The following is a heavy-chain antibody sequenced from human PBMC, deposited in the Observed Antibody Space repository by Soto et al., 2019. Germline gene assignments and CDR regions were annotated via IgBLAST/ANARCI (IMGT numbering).Heavy chain of an antibody. CDR1: GLTFSRCE. CDR3: AGRYCSTGVCHVGLSDF. Sequence: VQLLESGGGLVQPGGSLRLSCVASGLTFSRCEMNWVRQAPGKGLEWLSYIGTRGSTAYYVDSVKGRFTISRDNAKSSLFLQMNSLRPEDTAIYNCAGRYCSTGVCHVGLSDFWGQGTLVTDSS. V-gene: IGHV3-48*03. CDR2: IGTRGSTA. D-gene: IGHD2-2*01. J-gene: IGHJ4*02.